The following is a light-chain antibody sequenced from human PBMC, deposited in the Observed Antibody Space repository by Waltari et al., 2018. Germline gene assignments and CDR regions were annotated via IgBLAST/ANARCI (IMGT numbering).Light chain of an antibody. V-gene: IGLV2-11*01. CDR3: CSYAGSYTWV. Sequence: QSALTQPRSVSGSPGQSVTISCTGTSSDVGGYNYVSWYQQHPGNAPKLMIYDVTKRPSGVPDPFSGSKSGNTASLTISGLQAEDEADYYCCSYAGSYTWVFGGGTKLTVL. CDR2: DVT. CDR1: SSDVGGYNY. J-gene: IGLJ2*01.